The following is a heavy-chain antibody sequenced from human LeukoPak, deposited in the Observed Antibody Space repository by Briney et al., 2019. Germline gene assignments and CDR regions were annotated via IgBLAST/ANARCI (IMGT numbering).Heavy chain of an antibody. J-gene: IGHJ5*02. Sequence: PSETLSLTCAVYGGSFSGYYWSWIRQPPGKGLEWIGEINHSGSTNYNPSLKSRVTISVDTPQNQFSLRLSSVTAADTAVYYCTRNNWFDPWGQGTLVTVSS. V-gene: IGHV4-34*01. CDR3: TRNNWFDP. CDR1: GGSFSGYY. CDR2: INHSGST.